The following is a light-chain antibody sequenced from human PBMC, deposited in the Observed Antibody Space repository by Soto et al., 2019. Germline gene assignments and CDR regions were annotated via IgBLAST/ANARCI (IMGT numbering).Light chain of an antibody. CDR3: SSYTISIPQV. V-gene: IGLV2-14*01. J-gene: IGLJ1*01. CDR2: EVS. Sequence: QSALTQPASVSGSPGQSITISFTGTSSDVGGYNYVSWYQQHPGKAPKLMVYEVSNRPSGVSNRFSGSKSGNTASLTISGLQAEDEADYYCSSYTISIPQVFGTGTKLTV. CDR1: SSDVGGYNY.